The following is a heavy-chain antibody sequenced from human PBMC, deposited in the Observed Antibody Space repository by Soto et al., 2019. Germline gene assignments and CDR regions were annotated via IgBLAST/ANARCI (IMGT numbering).Heavy chain of an antibody. Sequence: TLSLPFTVSGGSISSGGYYWSFISQHPGKGLEWIGYIYYSGSTYYNPSLKSRVTISVDTSKNQFSLKLSSVTAADTAVYYCARDRNYYDSSGYYYLIWGQGTLVTVSS. V-gene: IGHV4-31*03. D-gene: IGHD3-22*01. J-gene: IGHJ4*02. CDR3: ARDRNYYDSSGYYYLI. CDR1: GGSISSGGYY. CDR2: IYYSGST.